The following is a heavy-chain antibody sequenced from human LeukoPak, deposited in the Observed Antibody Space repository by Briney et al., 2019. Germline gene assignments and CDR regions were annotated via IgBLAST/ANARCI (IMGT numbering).Heavy chain of an antibody. Sequence: GRPTISRDNAKNSLYLQMNSLRAEDTAVYYCARVLNEITYYDFWSGPYFDYWGQGTLVTVSS. D-gene: IGHD3-3*01. V-gene: IGHV3-11*06. CDR3: ARVLNEITYYDFWSGPYFDY. J-gene: IGHJ4*02.